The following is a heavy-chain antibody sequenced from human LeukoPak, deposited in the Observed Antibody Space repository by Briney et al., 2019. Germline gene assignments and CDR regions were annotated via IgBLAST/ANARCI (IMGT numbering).Heavy chain of an antibody. CDR1: GGTFSSYA. J-gene: IGHJ4*02. V-gene: IGHV1-69*04. CDR2: IIPIVGIA. Sequence: ASVKVSCKASGGTFSSYALSWVRQAPGQGLEWMGTIIPIVGIANYAKKFQGRVTITADKSTSTAYMELSSLRSEDTAVYYCARDGEMATIYFDYWGQGTLVTVSP. D-gene: IGHD5-24*01. CDR3: ARDGEMATIYFDY.